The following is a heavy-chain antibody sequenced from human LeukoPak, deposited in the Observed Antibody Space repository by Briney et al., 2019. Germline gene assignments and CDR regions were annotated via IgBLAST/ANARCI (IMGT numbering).Heavy chain of an antibody. CDR1: GFTFSSHD. D-gene: IGHD3-10*01. CDR2: IGTSGDT. J-gene: IGHJ2*01. CDR3: ARVRSGWYFDL. V-gene: IGHV3-13*01. Sequence: GGSLRLSCAASGFTFSSHDMHWVRQVTGKGLEWVSAIGTSGDTYYQDSVQGRFSISREDAKNSLYLQMNSLKAADTAMYFCARVRSGWYFDLWGRGTLVTVSS.